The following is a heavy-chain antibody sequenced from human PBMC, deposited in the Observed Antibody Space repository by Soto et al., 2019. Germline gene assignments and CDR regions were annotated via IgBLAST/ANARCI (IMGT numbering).Heavy chain of an antibody. D-gene: IGHD1-26*01. Sequence: QVQLQQWGAGLLKPSETLSLTCGVNADSFSNYYWIWIRQPPGKGLEWIGEIDHSGNNNYSPSLKSRVTMPVDTSKNHFSLRLTSVTAADTAVYYCVGGLCRLVGFDYWSQGTLVTVSS. V-gene: IGHV4-34*01. CDR1: ADSFSNYY. CDR2: IDHSGNN. J-gene: IGHJ4*02. CDR3: VGGLCRLVGFDY.